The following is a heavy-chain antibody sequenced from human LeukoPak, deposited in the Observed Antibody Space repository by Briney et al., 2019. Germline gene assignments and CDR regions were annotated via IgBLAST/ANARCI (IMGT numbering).Heavy chain of an antibody. CDR1: GYSISSEYN. J-gene: IGHJ3*02. CDR2: NNHSGST. Sequence: MSSETLSLTCNLFGYSISSEYNWGWIRRPPGKGLEWIGSNNHSGSTYYNPSLKSRITIPVDTSKNQFSLKLSPVTAADTAVYYCARTLTDSAPGQRDAFDIWGQGTMVTVSS. D-gene: IGHD1-26*01. V-gene: IGHV4-38-2*02. CDR3: ARTLTDSAPGQRDAFDI.